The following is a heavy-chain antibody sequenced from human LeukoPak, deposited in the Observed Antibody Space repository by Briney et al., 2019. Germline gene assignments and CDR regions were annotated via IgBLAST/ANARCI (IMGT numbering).Heavy chain of an antibody. CDR1: GFTFSSIA. V-gene: IGHV3-23*01. Sequence: GGSLRLSCAASGFTFSSIAMSWVRQAPDKGLEWVSTISGSGGGTYYADSVKGRFTISRDDSKNTLYLQMNSLRADDTAVYYCARDMMGYLSGMDVWGQGTTVTVSS. D-gene: IGHD2-21*01. J-gene: IGHJ6*02. CDR3: ARDMMGYLSGMDV. CDR2: ISGSGGGT.